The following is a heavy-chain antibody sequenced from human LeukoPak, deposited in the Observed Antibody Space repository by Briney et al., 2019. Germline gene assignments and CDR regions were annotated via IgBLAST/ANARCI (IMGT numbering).Heavy chain of an antibody. J-gene: IGHJ4*02. V-gene: IGHV3-7*01. Sequence: PGGSLRLSCAASVLNFMGTLMAWVRPAPGKGLQWVANIKQDGTETNYVGSVKGRFTISRDNEKTSVYLQMNRLIVEHSALYYCTRDWVYYDYWGQGTLVTVSS. CDR3: TRDWVYYDY. D-gene: IGHD3-16*01. CDR2: IKQDGTET. CDR1: VLNFMGTL.